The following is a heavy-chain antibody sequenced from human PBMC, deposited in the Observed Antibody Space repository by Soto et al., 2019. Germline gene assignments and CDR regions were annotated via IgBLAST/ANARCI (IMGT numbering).Heavy chain of an antibody. D-gene: IGHD3-22*01. CDR2: MNPNSGNT. CDR3: ASRSSYYYDSSGYYYYYYYGMDV. CDR1: GYTCTSYD. V-gene: IGHV1-8*01. J-gene: IGHJ6*02. Sequence: ASVKVSCKASGYTCTSYDINWVRQATGQGLEWMGWMNPNSGNTGYAQKFQGRVTMTRNTSISTAYMELSSLRSEDTAVYYCASRSSYYYDSSGYYYYYYYGMDVRGQGTTVTVSS.